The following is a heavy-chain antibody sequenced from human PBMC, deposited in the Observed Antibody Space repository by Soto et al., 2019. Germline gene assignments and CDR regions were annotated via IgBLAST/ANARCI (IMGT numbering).Heavy chain of an antibody. CDR3: AKDSLPLGYCMSTICYSDGMDV. D-gene: IGHD2-2*01. V-gene: IGHV3-30*18. CDR1: GFTFSRYD. J-gene: IGHJ6*02. CDR2: ISYDGSNQ. Sequence: QVQLVESGGGVVQPGRSLRLSCAASGFTFSRYDMHWVRQAPGKGLEWVAVISYDGSNQYYADSVKGRFTISRDNSKNQLYLQLPSLRAADTGVYYCAKDSLPLGYCMSTICYSDGMDVWGHGTTVTVSS.